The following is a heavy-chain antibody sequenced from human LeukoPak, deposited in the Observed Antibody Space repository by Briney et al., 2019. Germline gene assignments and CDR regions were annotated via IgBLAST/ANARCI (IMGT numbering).Heavy chain of an antibody. V-gene: IGHV1-46*01. J-gene: IGHJ4*02. Sequence: ASVKVSCKASGYIFTSSYIHWVRQAPGQGLEWMGMVNPSGGSTGYAQKFQGRVTMTRDMSTSTVYMELSSLRSEDTAVFYCARRAQVERRHSQFDYWGQGTLVTVSS. D-gene: IGHD1-1*01. CDR1: GYIFTSSY. CDR3: ARRAQVERRHSQFDY. CDR2: VNPSGGST.